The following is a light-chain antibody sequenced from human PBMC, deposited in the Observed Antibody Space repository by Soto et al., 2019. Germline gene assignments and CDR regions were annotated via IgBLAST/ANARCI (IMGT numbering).Light chain of an antibody. V-gene: IGKV3-15*01. CDR1: QSVGSN. CDR3: QQYNKWPLT. J-gene: IGKJ4*01. CDR2: QSS. Sequence: EIVMTQSPATLSVSPGERATLSCWASQSVGSNLAWYQQKPGLAPRLLIYQSSTRATGIPASFSGSGSGTEFTLTISSLQSEDFAVYYCQQYNKWPLTFGGGTKMEIK.